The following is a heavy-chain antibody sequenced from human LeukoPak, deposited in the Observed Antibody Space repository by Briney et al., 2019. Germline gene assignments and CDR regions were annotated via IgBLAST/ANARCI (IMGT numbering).Heavy chain of an antibody. Sequence: GGSLRLSCAASGFTFSSYSMNWVRQAPGKGLEWVSAISGSGGSTYYADSVKGRFTISRDNSKNTLYLQMNSLRAEDTAVYYCARKIVRSGWTFQHWGQGTLVTVSS. CDR1: GFTFSSYS. D-gene: IGHD6-19*01. CDR3: ARKIVRSGWTFQH. J-gene: IGHJ1*01. V-gene: IGHV3-23*01. CDR2: ISGSGGST.